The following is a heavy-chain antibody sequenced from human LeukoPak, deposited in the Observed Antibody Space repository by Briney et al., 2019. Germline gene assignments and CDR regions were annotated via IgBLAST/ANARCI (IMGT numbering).Heavy chain of an antibody. Sequence: GASVKVSCKVSGYTLTELSMQWVRQAPGKGLEWMGGFDPEDGETIYAQKFQGRVTMTEDTSTDTAYMDLSSLRSEDTAVYYCATNFGSGSYPDFDYWGQGTLVTVSS. J-gene: IGHJ4*02. CDR3: ATNFGSGSYPDFDY. V-gene: IGHV1-24*01. CDR2: FDPEDGET. D-gene: IGHD3-10*01. CDR1: GYTLTELS.